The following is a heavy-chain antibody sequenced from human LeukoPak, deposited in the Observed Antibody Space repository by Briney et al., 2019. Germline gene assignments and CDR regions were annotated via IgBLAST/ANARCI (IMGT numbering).Heavy chain of an antibody. Sequence: GGSLRLSCAASGFTFSRNWMSWVRQAPGKGLEWVANIKEDGSEKYYVDSVKGRLTISRDNAKNSLYLQMNRLRAEDTAVYYCARVTTIFGVLKYYYYMDVWGKGTTVTVSS. CDR2: IKEDGSEK. CDR1: GFTFSRNW. D-gene: IGHD3-3*01. J-gene: IGHJ6*03. CDR3: ARVTTIFGVLKYYYYMDV. V-gene: IGHV3-7*01.